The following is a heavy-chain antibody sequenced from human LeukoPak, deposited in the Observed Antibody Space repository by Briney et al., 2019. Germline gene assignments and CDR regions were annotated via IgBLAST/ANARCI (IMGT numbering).Heavy chain of an antibody. Sequence: SETLSLTCAVYGGSFSGYYWSWIRQPPGKGLEWIGEINHSGSTNYNPSLKSRVTISVDTSKNQFSLKLSSVTAADTAVYYCAKGNVPLYMATTTGDWFDPWGQGTLVTVSS. D-gene: IGHD5-24*01. CDR3: AKGNVPLYMATTTGDWFDP. J-gene: IGHJ5*02. V-gene: IGHV4-34*01. CDR1: GGSFSGYY. CDR2: INHSGST.